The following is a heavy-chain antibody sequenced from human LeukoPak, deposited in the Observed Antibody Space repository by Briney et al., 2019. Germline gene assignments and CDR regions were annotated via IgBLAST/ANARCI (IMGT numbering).Heavy chain of an antibody. CDR2: IKSKTNDETT. D-gene: IGHD3-9*01. V-gene: IGHV3-15*01. J-gene: IGHJ4*02. Sequence: TGGSLRLSCAASGFTFNNAWMSWVRQAPGEGLEWVGRIKSKTNDETTDYAAPVKGRFTISRDDSKNTLYLEMNSLKIEDTAVYYCARGFADQSYDILTGYYNVIPAGFDYWGQGTLVTVSS. CDR3: ARGFADQSYDILTGYYNVIPAGFDY. CDR1: GFTFNNAW.